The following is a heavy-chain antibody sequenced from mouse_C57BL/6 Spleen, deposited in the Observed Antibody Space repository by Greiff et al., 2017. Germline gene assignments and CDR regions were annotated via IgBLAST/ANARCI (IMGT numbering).Heavy chain of an antibody. J-gene: IGHJ1*03. Sequence: QVQLQQSGPGLVQPSQSLSITCTVSGFSLTSYGVHWVRQSPGKGLEWLGVIWSGGSTDYNAAFISRLSISKDNSKSQVFFKMNSLQADDTAIYYCARGGTVVVRYFDVWGTGTTVTVSS. CDR3: ARGGTVVVRYFDV. CDR2: IWSGGST. CDR1: GFSLTSYG. D-gene: IGHD1-1*01. V-gene: IGHV2-2*01.